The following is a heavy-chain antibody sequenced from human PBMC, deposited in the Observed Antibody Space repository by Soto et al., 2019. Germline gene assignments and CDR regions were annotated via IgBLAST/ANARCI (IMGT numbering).Heavy chain of an antibody. J-gene: IGHJ6*02. CDR1: GFTFSSYS. Sequence: PGGSLRLSCAASGFTFSSYSMHWVRQAPGKGLEWVSGITSDGSSTYYADSVKGRFTISRDNSKNTLYLQMNSLRAEDTAVYYYAKSQRRIAAARGYGMDVWGQGTTVTVSS. D-gene: IGHD6-13*01. V-gene: IGHV3-30*04. CDR3: AKSQRRIAAARGYGMDV. CDR2: ITSDGSST.